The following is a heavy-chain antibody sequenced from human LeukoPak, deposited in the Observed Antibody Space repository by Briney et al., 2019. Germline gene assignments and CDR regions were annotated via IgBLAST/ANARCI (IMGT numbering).Heavy chain of an antibody. D-gene: IGHD3-22*01. CDR1: GFTFSSYW. CDR3: TYLAYYYDSSGELNWFDP. Sequence: GGSLRLSCAASGFTFSSYWMHWVRQAPGKGLVWVSRINSDGSSTSYADSVEGRFTISRDNAKNTLYLQMNSLRAEDTAVYYCTYLAYYYDSSGELNWFDPWGQGTLVTVSS. CDR2: INSDGSST. V-gene: IGHV3-74*01. J-gene: IGHJ5*02.